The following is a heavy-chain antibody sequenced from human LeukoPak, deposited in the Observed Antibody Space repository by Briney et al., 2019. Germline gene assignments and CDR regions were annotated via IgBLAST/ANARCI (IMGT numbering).Heavy chain of an antibody. CDR3: ASLPGIRWNNWFDP. Sequence: SVKVSCKASGGTFSSYAISWVRQAPGQGLEWMGGIIPIFGTANYAQKFQGRVTITANESTSTAYMELSSLRSEDTAVYYCASLPGIRWNNWFDPWGQGTLVTVSS. CDR1: GGTFSSYA. J-gene: IGHJ5*02. D-gene: IGHD4-23*01. V-gene: IGHV1-69*13. CDR2: IIPIFGTA.